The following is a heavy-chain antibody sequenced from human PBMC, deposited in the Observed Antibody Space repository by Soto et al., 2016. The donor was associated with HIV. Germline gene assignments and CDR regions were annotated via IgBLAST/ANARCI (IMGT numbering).Heavy chain of an antibody. CDR3: ARDAGYSSGWGFDY. CDR2: IYSGGRT. D-gene: IGHD6-19*01. Sequence: EVQPVESGGGLVQPGGSLRLSCAASEFTVSSNYMSWVRQAPGKGLEWVSLIYSGGRTYYADSVKGRFTISRDSSKNTLYLQMNNLRAEDTAVYYCARDAGYSSGWGFDYWGQGTLVSVSS. J-gene: IGHJ4*02. V-gene: IGHV3-66*01. CDR1: EFTVSSNY.